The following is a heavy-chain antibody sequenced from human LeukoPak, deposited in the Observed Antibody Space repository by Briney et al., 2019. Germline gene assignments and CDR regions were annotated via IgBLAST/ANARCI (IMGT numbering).Heavy chain of an antibody. J-gene: IGHJ4*02. CDR1: SGSISSYY. D-gene: IGHD6-19*01. V-gene: IGHV4-4*07. Sequence: SETLSLTCTVSSGSISSYYWSWIRQPVGKGLEWIGRIYSSGSTNYSPSLQSRVTMSLDTSKNQLSLKLRSVTAADTAVYYCARASGWQLTFDYWGQGTLVTVSS. CDR2: IYSSGST. CDR3: ARASGWQLTFDY.